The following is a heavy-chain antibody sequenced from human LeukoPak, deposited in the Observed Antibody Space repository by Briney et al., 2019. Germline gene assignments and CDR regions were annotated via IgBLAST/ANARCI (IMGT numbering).Heavy chain of an antibody. CDR2: IAYDGNNT. CDR1: GFIFSDYG. D-gene: IGHD1-1*01. CDR3: AKTGMLRRVGYLDV. V-gene: IGHV3-30*18. J-gene: IGHJ6*04. Sequence: PGGSLRLSCVASGFIFSDYGIQWVRQAPGKGLEWVAVIAYDGNNTYYGDSVRGRFTISRDNSKKMVYLEMNGLRVEDTAVYYCAKTGMLRRVGYLDVWGKGTAVIVSS.